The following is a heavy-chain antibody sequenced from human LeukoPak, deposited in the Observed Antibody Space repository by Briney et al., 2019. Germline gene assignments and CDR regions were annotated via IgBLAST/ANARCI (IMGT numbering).Heavy chain of an antibody. Sequence: SETLSLTCTLSVDSISSYYWSWLRQPPGKGVEWLGYIYYSGSTKYNPSLKSRVTISVDTSKNQFSLKLSSVTAADTAVYYCARGPIAVAGNGWFDPWGQGTLVTVSS. CDR3: ARGPIAVAGNGWFDP. D-gene: IGHD6-19*01. J-gene: IGHJ5*02. CDR2: IYYSGST. V-gene: IGHV4-59*01. CDR1: VDSISSYY.